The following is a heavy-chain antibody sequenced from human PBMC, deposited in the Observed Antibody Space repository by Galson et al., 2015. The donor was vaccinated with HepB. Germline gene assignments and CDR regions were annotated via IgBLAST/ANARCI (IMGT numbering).Heavy chain of an antibody. V-gene: IGHV2-70*04. CDR3: ARMYYGGNSGWFDP. CDR2: IDWDDDK. D-gene: IGHD4-23*01. CDR1: GFSLSTSGMR. Sequence: PALVKPTQTLTLTCTFSGFSLSTSGMRVSWIRQPPGKALEWLARIDWDDDKFYSTSLKTRLTIPKDTSKNQVVLTMTNMDPVDTATYYCARMYYGGNSGWFDPWGQGTLVTVSS. J-gene: IGHJ5*02.